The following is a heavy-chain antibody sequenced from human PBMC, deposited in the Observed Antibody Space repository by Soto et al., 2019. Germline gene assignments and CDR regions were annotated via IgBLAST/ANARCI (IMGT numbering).Heavy chain of an antibody. D-gene: IGHD4-17*01. J-gene: IGHJ4*02. CDR3: ARGDDYVPFDY. V-gene: IGHV3-64*01. Sequence: EVQLVESGGGLVQPGGSLRLSCAASGFIFSAYPMHWVRQAPGKGLEYVSAIRTNGGSTYYANSVKDRFTISRDNSKNTLYLQMGSLIAEDMAIYYCARGDDYVPFDYWGQGTVVTVSS. CDR1: GFIFSAYP. CDR2: IRTNGGST.